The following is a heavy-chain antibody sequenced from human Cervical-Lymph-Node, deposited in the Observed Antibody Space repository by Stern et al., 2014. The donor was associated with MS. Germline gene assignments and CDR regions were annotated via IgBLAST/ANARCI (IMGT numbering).Heavy chain of an antibody. D-gene: IGHD1-7*01. Sequence: VQLVESGGGVVQPGRSLRLSCAASGFTFSNYGMHWVRQAPGKGLEWLGGLWYDGNKKYYADSVKGRFTISRDNSKNTLFLQMSSLTAEDTALYYCARGNWNYEGMGYWGQGTLVTVSS. CDR2: LWYDGNKK. V-gene: IGHV3-33*01. J-gene: IGHJ4*02. CDR3: ARGNWNYEGMGY. CDR1: GFTFSNYG.